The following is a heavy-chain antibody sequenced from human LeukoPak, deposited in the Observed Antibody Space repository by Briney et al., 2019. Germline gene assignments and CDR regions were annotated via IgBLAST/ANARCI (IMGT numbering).Heavy chain of an antibody. Sequence: GGSLRLSCAASGFTFSSYWMSWVRQAPGKGLEWVANIKQDGSEKYYVDSVKGRFTISRDNAKNSLYLQMNSLRAEDTAVYYCARDGGGYSYGYSGYWGQGTLVTVSS. CDR1: GFTFSSYW. CDR3: ARDGGGYSYGYSGY. J-gene: IGHJ4*02. CDR2: IKQDGSEK. V-gene: IGHV3-7*03. D-gene: IGHD5-18*01.